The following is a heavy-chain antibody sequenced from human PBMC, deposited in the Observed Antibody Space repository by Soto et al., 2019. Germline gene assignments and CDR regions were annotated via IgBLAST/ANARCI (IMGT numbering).Heavy chain of an antibody. CDR2: ISGSGGST. V-gene: IGHV3-23*01. Sequence: EVQLLDSGGGLVQPGGSLRLSCAASGFTFITYAMSCVRQAPGKGMEWVSIISGSGGSTYYPDSVKGRFTISRDNSKNTLYLQMNSLRADDTAVYDCAKLPAAQSYFDFWGQGTLVTVSS. CDR1: GFTFITYA. D-gene: IGHD2-2*01. CDR3: AKLPAAQSYFDF. J-gene: IGHJ4*02.